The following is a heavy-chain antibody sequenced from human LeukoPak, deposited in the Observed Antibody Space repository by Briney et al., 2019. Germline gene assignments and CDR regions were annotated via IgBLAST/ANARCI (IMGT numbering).Heavy chain of an antibody. CDR1: GYSFTSYW. J-gene: IGHJ3*02. CDR2: IYPGDSDT. CDR3: ARQEYYDFWSGYGSDAFDI. D-gene: IGHD3-3*01. Sequence: GESLKISCKGSGYSFTSYWIGWVRQMPGKGLEWMGIIYPGDSDTRYSPSFQGQVTISADKSISTAYLQWSSLKASDTAMYYCARQEYYDFWSGYGSDAFDIWGQGTMVTVSS. V-gene: IGHV5-51*01.